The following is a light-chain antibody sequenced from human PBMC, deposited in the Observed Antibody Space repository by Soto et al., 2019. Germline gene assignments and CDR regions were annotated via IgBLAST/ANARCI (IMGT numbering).Light chain of an antibody. V-gene: IGKV3-15*01. CDR2: GAS. CDR3: QQYNGWPRT. J-gene: IGKJ1*01. Sequence: EIVMTQSPATLSVSPGERATLSCRASQGIKNYLGWFQQKPGQAPRLLIYGASTRATAIPARFSGSGSGTEFTLSISSLQSEDFAVYYCQQYNGWPRTFGQGTKVDIK. CDR1: QGIKNY.